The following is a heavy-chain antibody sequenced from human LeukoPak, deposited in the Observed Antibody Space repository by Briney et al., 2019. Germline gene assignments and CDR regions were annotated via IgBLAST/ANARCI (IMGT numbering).Heavy chain of an antibody. CDR2: IYTSGST. V-gene: IGHV4-4*07. Sequence: SETLSLTCTVSGGSISNYSWSWVRQPAGKGLEWIGRIYTSGSTKYNPSLKSRITMSVDTSKNQFSLKLTPVTAADTAVYYCARDRHYYDVSGYSYFDYWGPGTLVTVSS. J-gene: IGHJ4*02. D-gene: IGHD3-22*01. CDR1: GGSISNYS. CDR3: ARDRHYYDVSGYSYFDY.